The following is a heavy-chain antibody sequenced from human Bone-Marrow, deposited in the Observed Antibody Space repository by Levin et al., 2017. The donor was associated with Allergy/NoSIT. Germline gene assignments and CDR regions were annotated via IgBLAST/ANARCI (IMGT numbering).Heavy chain of an antibody. D-gene: IGHD1-1*01. CDR1: GFTFSSYA. V-gene: IGHV3-23*01. Sequence: LSLTCAVSGFTFSSYAMSWVRQSPGKALEWVAHINYHDGYTYYADSVKARFTISRDNSDNTLYLQMNSLRAEDTAVYYCAKAYTNAGYDFDTWGQGTLVTVSA. CDR3: AKAYTNAGYDFDT. CDR2: INYHDGYT. J-gene: IGHJ4*02.